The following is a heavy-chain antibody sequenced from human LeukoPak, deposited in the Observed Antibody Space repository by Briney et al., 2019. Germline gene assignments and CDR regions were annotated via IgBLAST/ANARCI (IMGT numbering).Heavy chain of an antibody. CDR2: IRSKANSYAT. CDR1: GFTFSGSA. Sequence: GGSLRLSCAASGFTFSGSAMHWVRQASGKGLEWVGRIRSKANSYATAYAASVKGRFTISRDDSKNTAYLQMNSLKTKDTAVYYCTFEYSSSFDYWGQGTLVTVSS. J-gene: IGHJ4*02. CDR3: TFEYSSSFDY. V-gene: IGHV3-73*01. D-gene: IGHD6-6*01.